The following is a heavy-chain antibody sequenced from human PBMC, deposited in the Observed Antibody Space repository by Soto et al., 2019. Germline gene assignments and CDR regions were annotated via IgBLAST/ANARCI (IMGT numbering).Heavy chain of an antibody. J-gene: IGHJ6*02. CDR2: IKITGGRP. V-gene: IGHV3-23*01. D-gene: IGHD2-8*01. CDR3: ANHYYDPNGEAARPFYYFGMNV. CDR1: QSSLSSSA. Sequence: EAQLLESGGGLVQPGGSLRLSCIVSQSSLSSSAMSWVRQAPQKGLEWVSTIKITGGRPCYADFVKGRCAISRDTSKNTEYLQMNSLRAEDTAVYYCANHYYDPNGEAARPFYYFGMNVWGQGTTVTVSS.